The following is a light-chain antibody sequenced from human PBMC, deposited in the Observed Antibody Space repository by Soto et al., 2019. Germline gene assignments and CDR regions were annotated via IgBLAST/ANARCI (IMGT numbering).Light chain of an antibody. J-gene: IGKJ2*01. CDR3: QQSYSTPYT. CDR1: QSVDSY. V-gene: IGKV1-39*01. Sequence: DIQMTQSPSSLSSSVGDRVTITCRASQSVDSYLNWYQQKPGKAPKLLIYAASTLRSGVPSRFSGGGSGTDFTLTISSLQPEDVATYYCQQSYSTPYTFGQGTKLEIK. CDR2: AAS.